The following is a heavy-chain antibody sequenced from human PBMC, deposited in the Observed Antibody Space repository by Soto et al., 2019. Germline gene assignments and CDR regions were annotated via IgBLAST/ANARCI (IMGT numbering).Heavy chain of an antibody. J-gene: IGHJ5*02. Sequence: QVQLVQSGAEVKKPGASVKVSCKVSGYTLTELSMHWVRQAPGKGLEWMGGFDPEDGETIYAQKFQGRVTMTEDTSKYTAYMELSSRRFEDAAVYYCSTGSCLSVDRSYWFDPWGQGTLVTVSS. CDR2: FDPEDGET. CDR1: GYTLTELS. V-gene: IGHV1-24*01. CDR3: STGSCLSVDRSYWFDP. D-gene: IGHD3-16*02.